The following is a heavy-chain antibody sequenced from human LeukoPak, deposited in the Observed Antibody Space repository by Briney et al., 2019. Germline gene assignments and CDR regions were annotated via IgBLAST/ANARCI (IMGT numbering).Heavy chain of an antibody. J-gene: IGHJ4*02. CDR1: GFTFSSYA. V-gene: IGHV3-23*01. CDR2: ISGSGGST. Sequence: GGSLRLSCAASGFTFSSYAMSWVRQAPGKGLEWVSAISGSGGSTYYADSVKGRFTISGDNSKNTLYLQMNSLRAEDTAVYYCAKTYYYDSSGYYYGLWYFDYWGQGTLVTVSS. D-gene: IGHD3-22*01. CDR3: AKTYYYDSSGYYYGLWYFDY.